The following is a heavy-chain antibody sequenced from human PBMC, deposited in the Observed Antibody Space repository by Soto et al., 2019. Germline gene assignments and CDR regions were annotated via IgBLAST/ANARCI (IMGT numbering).Heavy chain of an antibody. J-gene: IGHJ3*02. D-gene: IGHD2-15*01. CDR1: GGSFSGYY. V-gene: IGHV4-34*01. CDR3: ARARTLLGYCSGGSCASMGAFDI. CDR2: INHSGST. Sequence: SETLSLTCAVYGGSFSGYYWSWIRQPPGKGLEWIGEINHSGSTNYNPSLKSRVTISVDTSKNQFSLKLSSVTAADTAVYYCARARTLLGYCSGGSCASMGAFDIWGQGTMVTVSS.